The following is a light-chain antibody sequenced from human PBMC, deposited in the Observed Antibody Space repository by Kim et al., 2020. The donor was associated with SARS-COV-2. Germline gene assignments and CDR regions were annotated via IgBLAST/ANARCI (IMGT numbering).Light chain of an antibody. CDR2: STN. V-gene: IGLV8-61*01. CDR1: SGSVSTSYY. J-gene: IGLJ3*02. Sequence: QTVVTQEPSFSVSPGGTVTLTCGLSSGSVSTSYYPSWYQQTPGQAPRTLIYSTNTRSSGVPDRFSGSILGNKAALTITGAQADDESDYYCVLYMGSGMWVFGGGTQLTFL. CDR3: VLYMGSGMWV.